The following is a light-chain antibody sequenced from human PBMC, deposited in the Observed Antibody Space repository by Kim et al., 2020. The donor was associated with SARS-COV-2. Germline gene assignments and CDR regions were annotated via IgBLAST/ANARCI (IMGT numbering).Light chain of an antibody. J-gene: IGLJ2*01. CDR1: SGSIASNY. CDR3: QSYDSSNVV. V-gene: IGLV6-57*03. Sequence: GKPVTISCTHSSGSIASNYVQWYQQRPGSAPTTVIYEDNQRPSGVPDRFSGSIDSSSNSASLTISGLKTEDEADYYCQSYDSSNVVFGGGTQLTVL. CDR2: EDN.